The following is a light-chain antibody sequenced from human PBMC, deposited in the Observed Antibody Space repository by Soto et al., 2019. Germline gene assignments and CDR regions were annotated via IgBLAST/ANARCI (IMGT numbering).Light chain of an antibody. CDR1: SSDVGDNKY. J-gene: IGLJ2*01. V-gene: IGLV2-14*01. CDR3: SSYTSSTTLV. CDR2: EVS. Sequence: QSALTQPASVSGSPGQSNTISCTGTSSDVGDNKYVSWYQQHPGKAPKLIIYEVSHRPSGVSNRFSGSKSGNTASLTISGLPADDEADYYCSSYTSSTTLVFGGGTKVTVL.